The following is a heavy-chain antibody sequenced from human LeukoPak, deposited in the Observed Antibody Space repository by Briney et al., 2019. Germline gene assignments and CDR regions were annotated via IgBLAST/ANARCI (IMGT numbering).Heavy chain of an antibody. CDR1: GFTFSDYY. CDR3: VRTGDGGLKDGYFDL. Sequence: GGSLRLSCAASGFTFSDYYMSWIRQAPGKGLEWLSYISSRSSYTNDADSVKGRFTISRDNAKNSLFLQMTSLRADDTAVYYCVRTGDGGLKDGYFDLWGRGTLVTLSS. V-gene: IGHV3-11*03. D-gene: IGHD7-27*01. CDR2: ISSRSSYT. J-gene: IGHJ2*01.